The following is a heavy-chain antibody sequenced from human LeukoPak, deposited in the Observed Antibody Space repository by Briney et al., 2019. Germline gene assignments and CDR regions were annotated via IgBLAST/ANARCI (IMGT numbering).Heavy chain of an antibody. Sequence: GASVKVSCKASGYSFTSYYMHWVRQAPGQGLEWMGIINPSGDSTSYAQRFQGRVTMTRDMSTSTDYMELSSLRSEDTAVYYCARDNSVGDNAWWFDPWGQGTLVTASS. CDR1: GYSFTSYY. CDR3: ARDNSVGDNAWWFDP. CDR2: INPSGDST. J-gene: IGHJ5*02. V-gene: IGHV1-46*01. D-gene: IGHD1-26*01.